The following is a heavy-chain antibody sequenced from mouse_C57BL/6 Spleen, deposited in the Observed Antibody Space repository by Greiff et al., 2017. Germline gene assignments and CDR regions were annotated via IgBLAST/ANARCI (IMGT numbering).Heavy chain of an antibody. D-gene: IGHD3-3*01. CDR1: GYTFTSYW. Sequence: QVQLQQPGAELVKPGASVKMSCKASGYTFTSYWITWVKQRPGQGLEWIGDIYPGSGSTNYNEKFKSKATLTADTTSSTAYMQLSSLTTEDSAVYYCSRRDDVGYFGDWGQGTTLTVAS. CDR2: IYPGSGST. CDR3: SRRDDVGYFGD. V-gene: IGHV1-55*01. J-gene: IGHJ2*01.